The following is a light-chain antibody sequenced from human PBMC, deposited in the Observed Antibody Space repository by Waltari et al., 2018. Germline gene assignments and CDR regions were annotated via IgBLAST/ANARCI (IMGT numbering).Light chain of an antibody. CDR1: SGNRSYA. V-gene: IGLV4-69*01. J-gene: IGLJ3*02. CDR3: QTGGFGIWV. Sequence: HLNLTPSPSPSASLGASVTPTCPLTSGNRSYALAWHQQQPEKGPRYLMKVNSDGSHIKGDGIPDRFSGSSSGAERYLTISSLQSEDEADYYCQTGGFGIWVFGGGTKLTVL. CDR2: VNSDGSH.